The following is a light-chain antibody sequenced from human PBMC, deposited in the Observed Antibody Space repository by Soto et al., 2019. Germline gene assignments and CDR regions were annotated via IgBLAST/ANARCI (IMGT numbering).Light chain of an antibody. J-gene: IGLJ3*02. CDR1: SSDVGGYNY. Sequence: QSVLTQPASVSGSPGQSITLSCTGTSSDVGGYNYVSWYQQHPGKAPKFMIYEVSNRPAGVSNRFSGSKSGNTASLTISGLQAEDEADYYCSSYTSSSTRVFGGGTKLTVL. V-gene: IGLV2-14*01. CDR2: EVS. CDR3: SSYTSSSTRV.